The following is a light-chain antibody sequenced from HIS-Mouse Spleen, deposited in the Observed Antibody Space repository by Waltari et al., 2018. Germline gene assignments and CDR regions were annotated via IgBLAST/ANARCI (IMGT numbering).Light chain of an antibody. J-gene: IGLJ3*02. CDR2: EGS. CDR3: CSYAGSSTWV. CDR1: SSDVGSYNL. Sequence: LTQPPSVSVSPGQSITISCTGTSSDVGSYNLVSWYQQHPGKAPKLMIYEGSKRPSGVSNRFSGSKSGNTASLTISGLQAEDEADYYCCSYAGSSTWVFGGGTKLTVL. V-gene: IGLV2-23*01.